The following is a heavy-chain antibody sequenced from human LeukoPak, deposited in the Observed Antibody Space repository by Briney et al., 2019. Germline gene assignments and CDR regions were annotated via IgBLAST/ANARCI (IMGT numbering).Heavy chain of an antibody. D-gene: IGHD2-2*01. CDR2: ISSSSFTI. CDR1: GFSFSTYG. Sequence: AGGSLRLSCAASGFSFSTYGMNWVRQVPGKGLEWVSYISSSSFTIHYADSVKGRFTISRDNAKNSLYLQMNSLREEDTAMYYCARDQYGGDCWGQGTLVTVSS. CDR3: ARDQYGGDC. V-gene: IGHV3-48*02. J-gene: IGHJ4*02.